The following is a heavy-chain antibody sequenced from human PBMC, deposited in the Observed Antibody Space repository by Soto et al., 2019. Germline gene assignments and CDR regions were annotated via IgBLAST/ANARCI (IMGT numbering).Heavy chain of an antibody. D-gene: IGHD3-3*01. J-gene: IGHJ4*02. CDR3: ARGAFGTYYFDY. V-gene: IGHV3-74*01. CDR2: IKGDGSRT. CDR1: GFTFSNDW. Sequence: EVQLVASGGGLVQPGESLRLSCAASGFTFSNDWMHWVRQAPGMGLVWVSRIKGDGSRTNYADSVKGRFTISRDNAKNTLYLQINSLRAEDTAVYYCARGAFGTYYFDYWGQGSLVTVSS.